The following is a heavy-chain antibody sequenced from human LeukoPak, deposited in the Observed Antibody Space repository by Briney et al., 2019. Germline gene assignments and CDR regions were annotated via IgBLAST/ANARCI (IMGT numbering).Heavy chain of an antibody. V-gene: IGHV3-21*01. J-gene: IGHJ4*02. CDR2: ISGGGDYL. CDR3: ARALSGVTCGYYFDF. D-gene: IGHD2-21*01. CDR1: GFPFSTYS. Sequence: SGGSLRLSCAASGFPFSTYSMSWVRQSPGKGLEYVSSISGGGDYLYYADSVRGRFTISRDNAKNSLFLQMNSLRAEDTAVYFCARALSGVTCGYYFDFWGQGTLVTVSS.